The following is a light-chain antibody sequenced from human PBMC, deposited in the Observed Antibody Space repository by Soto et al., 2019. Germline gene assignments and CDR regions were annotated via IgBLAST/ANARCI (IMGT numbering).Light chain of an antibody. Sequence: EIVLTQSPGTLSLSPGERVTLSCRASQTVSNNYLAWYQQRPGQAPRLLIYGASSRATGIPDRFSGSGSGTGFTLTISRLEPEDFAVYYCQQYGSSPPLSFGGGTKVDIK. V-gene: IGKV3-20*01. CDR3: QQYGSSPPLS. CDR2: GAS. J-gene: IGKJ4*01. CDR1: QTVSNNY.